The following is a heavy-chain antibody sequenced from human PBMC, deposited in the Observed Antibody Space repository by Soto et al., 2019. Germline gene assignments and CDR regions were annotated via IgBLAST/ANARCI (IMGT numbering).Heavy chain of an antibody. Sequence: EVQLLESGGGLVQPGGSLRLSCAASGFTFSSYAMSWVRQAPGKGLEWVSGISGSGAGTYYADSVKGRFTFSRDNSKNTLYLQMNSLRAEDTAVYCCAILGLYDTSAYGSWGQGTRVTVSS. D-gene: IGHD3-22*01. CDR3: AILGLYDTSAYGS. J-gene: IGHJ4*02. CDR1: GFTFSSYA. V-gene: IGHV3-23*01. CDR2: ISGSGAGT.